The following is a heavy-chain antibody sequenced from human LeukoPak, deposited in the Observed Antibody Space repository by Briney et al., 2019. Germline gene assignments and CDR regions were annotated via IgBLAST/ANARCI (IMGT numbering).Heavy chain of an antibody. D-gene: IGHD2-15*01. V-gene: IGHV1-18*01. J-gene: IGHJ4*02. CDR1: GYTFTSYG. CDR3: ARGWKTHCSGGSCYSGPHSTFNYFDY. Sequence: EASVKVSCKASGYTFTSYGISWVRQAPGQGLEWMGWISAYNGNTNYAQKLQGRVTMTTDTSTSTAYMELRSLRSDDTAVYYCARGWKTHCSGGSCYSGPHSTFNYFDYWGQGTLVTVSS. CDR2: ISAYNGNT.